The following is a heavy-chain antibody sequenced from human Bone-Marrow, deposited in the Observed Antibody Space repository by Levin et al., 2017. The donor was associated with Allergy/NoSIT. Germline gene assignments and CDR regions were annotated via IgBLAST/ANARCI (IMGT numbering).Heavy chain of an antibody. CDR2: IYNSGST. D-gene: IGHD2-21*02. CDR1: GGSVSSGSYY. CDR3: ARDLPYCGGDCYSD. V-gene: IGHV4-61*01. J-gene: IGHJ4*02. Sequence: SETLSLTCTVSGGSVSSGSYYWSWIRQPPGKGLEWIGYIYNSGSTNYYPSLKSRVTISVDTSKNQFSLKLSSVTAAYTAVYYCARDLPYCGGDCYSDWGQGTLVTVSS.